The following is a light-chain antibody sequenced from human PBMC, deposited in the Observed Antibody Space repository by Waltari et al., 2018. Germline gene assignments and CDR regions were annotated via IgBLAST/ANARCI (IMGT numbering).Light chain of an antibody. CDR3: AAWDDTLNGHFV. J-gene: IGLJ1*01. V-gene: IGLV1-44*01. CDR1: SSNIGTNT. CDR2: GND. Sequence: QSVLTQPPSASGTPGQTVTISCSGSSSNIGTNTVNLYQQLPGTAPKVVIYGNDQRPSGVPDRFSGSKSGTSASLAISGFQSEDEADYYCAAWDDTLNGHFVFGTGTKVTVL.